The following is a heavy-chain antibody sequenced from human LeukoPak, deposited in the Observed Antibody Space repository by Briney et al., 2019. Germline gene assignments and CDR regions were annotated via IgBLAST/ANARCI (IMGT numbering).Heavy chain of an antibody. V-gene: IGHV1-2*02. CDR1: GYTFTGYY. Sequence: GASVKVSCKASGYTFTGYYMHWVRQAPGQGLEWMGWINPNSGGTNYAQKFQGRVTMTRDTSISTAYMELSRLRSDDTAVYYCARAVSRLVVPARGGAFDIWGQGTMVTVSS. J-gene: IGHJ3*02. D-gene: IGHD2-21*01. CDR2: INPNSGGT. CDR3: ARAVSRLVVPARGGAFDI.